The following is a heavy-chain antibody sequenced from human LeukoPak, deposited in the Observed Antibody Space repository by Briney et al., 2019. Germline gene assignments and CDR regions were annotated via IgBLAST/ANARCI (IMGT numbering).Heavy chain of an antibody. CDR2: ISSSSDYT. Sequence: GGSLRLSCVASGFTFSDYYMSWIRQAPGKGLEWVSYISSSSDYTNYADSVRGRFTISRDNAKNSLYLQMNSLRAEDTAVYYCARGGSTGGSVVGVDVWGRGTTVTVSS. D-gene: IGHD2-2*01. CDR3: ARGGSTGGSVVGVDV. V-gene: IGHV3-11*06. CDR1: GFTFSDYY. J-gene: IGHJ6*02.